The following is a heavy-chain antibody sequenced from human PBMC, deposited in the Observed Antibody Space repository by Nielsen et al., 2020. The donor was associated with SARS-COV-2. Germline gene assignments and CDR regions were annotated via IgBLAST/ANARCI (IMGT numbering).Heavy chain of an antibody. Sequence: WLRQSPSRGLEWLERTYYRSKWYNDYAVSVKSRITINPDTSKNQFSLHLNSVTPEDTAVYYCARARGAYGDYYYYYYTDVWGKGTTVTVSS. D-gene: IGHD4-17*01. V-gene: IGHV6-1*01. J-gene: IGHJ6*03. CDR2: TYYRSKWYN. CDR3: ARARGAYGDYYYYYYTDV.